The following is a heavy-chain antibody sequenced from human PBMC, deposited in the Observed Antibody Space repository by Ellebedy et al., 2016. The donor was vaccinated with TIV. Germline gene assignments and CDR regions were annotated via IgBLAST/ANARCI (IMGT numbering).Heavy chain of an antibody. V-gene: IGHV4-39*07. CDR3: AREMEMATTTHTYYYYGMDV. CDR1: GGSLSSYPYY. Sequence: SETLSLTCTVSGGSLSSYPYYWGWIRQSPGKGLEWIGTVYYSGNTYYNPSLKSRVTISVDKSKNQFSLKLSSVTAADTAVYYCAREMEMATTTHTYYYYGMDVWGQGTTVTVSS. J-gene: IGHJ6*02. D-gene: IGHD5-24*01. CDR2: VYYSGNT.